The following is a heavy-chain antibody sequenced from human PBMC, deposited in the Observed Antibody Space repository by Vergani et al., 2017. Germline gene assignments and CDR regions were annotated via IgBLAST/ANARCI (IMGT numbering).Heavy chain of an antibody. D-gene: IGHD6-19*01. CDR2: IYYSGLT. CDR1: ADSISSGSYY. V-gene: IGHV4-39*01. CDR3: ARQRPVSGWSPGDFDD. Sequence: QLQLQQSGPGLVKPSETLFLTCTVSADSISSGSYYWGWIRQPPGKSLEWIGSIYYSGLTYYNPSLKSRVAISVDTSKNQFSLKVTSVTAADTAVYFSARQRPVSGWSPGDFDDWGQGILVTVSS. J-gene: IGHJ4*02.